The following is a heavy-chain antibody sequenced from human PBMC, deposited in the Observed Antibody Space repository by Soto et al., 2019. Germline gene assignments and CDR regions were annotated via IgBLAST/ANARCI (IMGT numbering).Heavy chain of an antibody. Sequence: RLTCAASGFTFSSYAMSWVRQAPGKGLEWVSAISGSGGSTYYADSVKGRLTISRDNSKNTLYLQMNSLRAEDTAVYYCAKDFLANYYDSSGYWDPMDVWGQGTTVTVSS. CDR2: ISGSGGST. CDR1: GFTFSSYA. D-gene: IGHD3-22*01. V-gene: IGHV3-23*01. CDR3: AKDFLANYYDSSGYWDPMDV. J-gene: IGHJ6*02.